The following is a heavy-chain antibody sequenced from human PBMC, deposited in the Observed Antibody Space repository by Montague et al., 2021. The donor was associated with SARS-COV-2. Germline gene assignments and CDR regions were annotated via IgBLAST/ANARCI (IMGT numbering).Heavy chain of an antibody. J-gene: IGHJ4*02. CDR2: IWFDGSNE. D-gene: IGHD1-26*01. CDR1: GFTFSSYG. V-gene: IGHV3-33*01. CDR3: AREGMVGTTTGLDY. Sequence: SLRLSCAASGFTFSSYGFHWVRQAPGKGLEWLAVIWFDGSNEYYADSVKGRFTISRDNSKNTLYLQMNSLRAEDTAVYYCAREGMVGTTTGLDYWGQGTLVTVSS.